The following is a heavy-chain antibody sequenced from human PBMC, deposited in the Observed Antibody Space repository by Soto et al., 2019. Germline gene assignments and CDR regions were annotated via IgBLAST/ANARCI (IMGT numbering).Heavy chain of an antibody. Sequence: TSETLSLTCTVSGGSISSYYWSWIRQPPGKGLEWIGYIYYSGSTYYNPSLKSRVTISVDTSKNQFSLKLISVTAADTAVYYCARVVTMIVDWGQGTLVTVSS. J-gene: IGHJ4*02. V-gene: IGHV4-59*12. CDR3: ARVVTMIVD. CDR1: GGSISSYY. D-gene: IGHD3-22*01. CDR2: IYYSGST.